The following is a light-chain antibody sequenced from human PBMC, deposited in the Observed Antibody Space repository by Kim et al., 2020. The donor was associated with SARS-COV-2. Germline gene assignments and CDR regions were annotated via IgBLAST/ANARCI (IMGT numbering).Light chain of an antibody. CDR1: QSVSNSY. Sequence: PGERATLSVRARQSVSNSYLAWDQQKPGQAPRLLMYDASRRATGIADRCSGSGAGTDFTLTITRLEPEEFAVYYCQEYGTSPPWTFGQGTKVDIK. V-gene: IGKV3-20*01. CDR3: QEYGTSPPWT. J-gene: IGKJ1*01. CDR2: DAS.